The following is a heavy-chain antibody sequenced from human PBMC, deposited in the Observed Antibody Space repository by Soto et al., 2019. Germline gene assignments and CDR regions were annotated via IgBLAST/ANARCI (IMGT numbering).Heavy chain of an antibody. CDR2: ISSSSSTI. CDR1: GFTFTSYS. V-gene: IGHV3-48*01. D-gene: IGHD3-22*01. J-gene: IGHJ6*02. Sequence: PGGPLTLACAACGFTFTSYSMNYVRQAPGKGLEWISYISSSSSTIYYADSVKGRFTISRDNAKNSLYLQMNSLRAEDTAVYYCARVKYYDGSMDVWGQGTTVTVSS. CDR3: ARVKYYDGSMDV.